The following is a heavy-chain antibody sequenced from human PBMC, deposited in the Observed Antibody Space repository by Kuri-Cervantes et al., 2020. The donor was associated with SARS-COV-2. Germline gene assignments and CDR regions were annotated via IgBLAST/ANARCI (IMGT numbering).Heavy chain of an antibody. CDR2: ISGSGGST. D-gene: IGHD2-15*01. J-gene: IGHJ4*02. CDR3: AKDQHGIVVVVAAIDY. Sequence: GESLKISCAASGFTFSSYAMSWVRQAPGKGLECVSAISGSGGSTYYADSVKGRFTISRDNSKNTLYLQMNSLRAEDTAVYYCAKDQHGIVVVVAAIDYWGQGTLVTVSS. CDR1: GFTFSSYA. V-gene: IGHV3-23*01.